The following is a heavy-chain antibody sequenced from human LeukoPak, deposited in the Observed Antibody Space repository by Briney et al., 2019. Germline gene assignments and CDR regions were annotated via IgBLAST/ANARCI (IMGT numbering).Heavy chain of an antibody. V-gene: IGHV4-59*08. Sequence: PSETLSLTCSVSGGSVSSYYWSWIRQSPGKGLEWIGYIHNSGRTSYNPSLKSRVTGFVDTSKNQVSLRLSSVTAADTAVYYCARHGTISSESYFDYWGQGALVTVSS. CDR1: GGSVSSYY. D-gene: IGHD1-14*01. CDR2: IHNSGRT. CDR3: ARHGTISSESYFDY. J-gene: IGHJ4*02.